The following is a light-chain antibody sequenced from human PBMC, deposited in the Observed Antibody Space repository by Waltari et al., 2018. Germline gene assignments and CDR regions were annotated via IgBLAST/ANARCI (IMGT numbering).Light chain of an antibody. Sequence: QAVVTQEPSLTVSPGGTVTLTCGSSTGAVTSGHYPYWFQQKPGQAPRTLIYDTINKPSCTPLFLSLLGGQAALTLSGAQPEDEAEYYCLLSYSGARGVFGGGTKLTVL. CDR1: TGAVTSGHY. J-gene: IGLJ3*02. CDR2: DTI. V-gene: IGLV7-46*01. CDR3: LLSYSGARGV.